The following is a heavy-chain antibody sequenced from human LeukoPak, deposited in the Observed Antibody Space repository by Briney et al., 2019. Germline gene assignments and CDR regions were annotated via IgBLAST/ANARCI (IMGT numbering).Heavy chain of an antibody. CDR3: AKGSSPSRPYYFDI. J-gene: IGHJ4*02. D-gene: IGHD3-10*01. Sequence: QPGGSLRLSCAASGFTSSTYAMSWVRQAPGKGLEWVSAISNSGSSTYYADYVKGRFTISRDSSKNTVYLQMNSLRADDTAVYYCAKGSSPSRPYYFDIWGQGTLVTVSS. CDR1: GFTSSTYA. CDR2: ISNSGSST. V-gene: IGHV3-23*01.